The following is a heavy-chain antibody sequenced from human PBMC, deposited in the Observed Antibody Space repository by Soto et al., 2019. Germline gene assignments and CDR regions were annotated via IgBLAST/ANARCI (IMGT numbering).Heavy chain of an antibody. D-gene: IGHD4-17*01. CDR1: GFSFGSYA. Sequence: EVQLLESGGGLVQPGGSLRLSCAASGFSFGSYAMTWVRQAPGKGLEWVSSIGGYGHTTHYAEFVQGRFIISRDDPKKTMELQMNSLRVEDTAVYYCVKGGPTVIYFDHWGQGNLVSVAS. J-gene: IGHJ4*02. V-gene: IGHV3-23*01. CDR3: VKGGPTVIYFDH. CDR2: IGGYGHTT.